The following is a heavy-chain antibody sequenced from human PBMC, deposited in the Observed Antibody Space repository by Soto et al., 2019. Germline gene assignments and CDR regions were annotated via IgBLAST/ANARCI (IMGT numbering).Heavy chain of an antibody. CDR2: TYYRSKWYN. V-gene: IGHV6-1*01. CDR1: GNSVSSNSAA. CDR3: AREGIEAAAMVGWFDP. Sequence: SQTLSLTCAISGNSVSSNSAAWNWIRQSPSRGLEWLGRTYYRSKWYNDYAVSVKSRITINPDTSKNQFSLQLNSATPEDTAVYYCAREGIEAAAMVGWFDPWGQGTLVTVSS. D-gene: IGHD6-13*01. J-gene: IGHJ5*02.